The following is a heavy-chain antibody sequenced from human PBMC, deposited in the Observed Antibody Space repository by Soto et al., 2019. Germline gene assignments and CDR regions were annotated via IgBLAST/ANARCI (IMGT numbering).Heavy chain of an antibody. D-gene: IGHD3-3*01. CDR1: GGSVSSGSYY. CDR2: IFNSGTT. CDR3: ASSPNYAFWSGEPYYNGMDV. Sequence: KASETLSLTCTVSGGSVSSGSYYWSWIRRQPPGKGLEWIGYIFNSGTTNYNPSLKSRVTISVDTSKNQFSLKLNSVTAADTAVYYCASSPNYAFWSGEPYYNGMDVWGQGTTVTVSS. J-gene: IGHJ6*02. V-gene: IGHV4-61*01.